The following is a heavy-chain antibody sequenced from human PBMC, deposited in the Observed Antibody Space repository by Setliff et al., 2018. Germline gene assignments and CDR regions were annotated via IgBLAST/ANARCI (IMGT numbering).Heavy chain of an antibody. V-gene: IGHV1-69-2*01. CDR2: VDPRDDFT. J-gene: IGHJ4*02. CDR3: AIDYGPTGTPYH. Sequence: ASVKVSCKASGYSFSDFYMHWVRQVPGEGLEALGRVDPRDDFTVYAERFKDRLTITADTSTDTSYMEMSSLRFEDTAVYYCAIDYGPTGTPYHWGQGTPVTVSS. D-gene: IGHD1-1*01. CDR1: GYSFSDFY.